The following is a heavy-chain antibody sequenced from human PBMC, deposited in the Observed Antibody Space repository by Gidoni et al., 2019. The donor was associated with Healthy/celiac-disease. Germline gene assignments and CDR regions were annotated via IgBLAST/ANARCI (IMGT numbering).Heavy chain of an antibody. D-gene: IGHD5-18*01. CDR1: GFTFSSYG. CDR3: AKGGYSYGLNDY. CDR2: ISYDGSNK. J-gene: IGHJ4*02. V-gene: IGHV3-30*18. Sequence: QVQLVESGGGVVQPGRSLRLSCSASGFTFSSYGMHWVRQAPGKGLEWVAVISYDGSNKYCADSVRGRFTISRDNSKNTLYLQMNSLRAEDTAVYYCAKGGYSYGLNDYWGQGTLVTVSS.